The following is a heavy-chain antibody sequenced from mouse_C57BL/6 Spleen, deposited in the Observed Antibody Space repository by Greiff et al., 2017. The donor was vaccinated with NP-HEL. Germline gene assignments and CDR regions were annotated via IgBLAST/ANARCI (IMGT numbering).Heavy chain of an antibody. J-gene: IGHJ2*01. CDR1: GYTFTSYW. V-gene: IGHV1-53*01. Sequence: QVQLQQSGTELVKPGASVKLSCKASGYTFTSYWMHWVKQRPGQGLEWIGNITPSSGGTNYNEKFKSKATLVVDKSPSTAYMQLSSLTSEDSAVYYCAREGPRQLRPSYYFDYWGQGTTLTVSS. CDR3: AREGPRQLRPSYYFDY. D-gene: IGHD3-2*02. CDR2: ITPSSGGT.